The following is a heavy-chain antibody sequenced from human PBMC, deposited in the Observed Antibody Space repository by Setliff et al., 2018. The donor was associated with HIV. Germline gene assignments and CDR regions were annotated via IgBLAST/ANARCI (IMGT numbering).Heavy chain of an antibody. V-gene: IGHV3-23*01. Sequence: PGGSLRLSCAASGFSFSNYAMTWVRQAPGKGLEWVSTINSAERTFYAKSVKGRFTISRDNSKSTLYLQVSSLRAEDTAVYFCAKAHWDPLFPDYWGQGTLVTVSS. D-gene: IGHD1-26*01. J-gene: IGHJ4*02. CDR1: GFSFSNYA. CDR3: AKAHWDPLFPDY. CDR2: INSAERT.